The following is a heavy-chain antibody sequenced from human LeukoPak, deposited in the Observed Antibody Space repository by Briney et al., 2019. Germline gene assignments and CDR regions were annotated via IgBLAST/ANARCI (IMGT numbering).Heavy chain of an antibody. V-gene: IGHV3-48*02. J-gene: IGHJ4*02. Sequence: GGSLRLSCAASGFTFSTYSMNWVRQAPGKGLEWVPFISTSSSTIYYADSVRGRFTISRDNAKNSLYLQMNSLRDEDTAVYYCTKGETAVTSYLHFWGQGTLVTVSS. CDR2: ISTSSSTI. D-gene: IGHD4-17*01. CDR3: TKGETAVTSYLHF. CDR1: GFTFSTYS.